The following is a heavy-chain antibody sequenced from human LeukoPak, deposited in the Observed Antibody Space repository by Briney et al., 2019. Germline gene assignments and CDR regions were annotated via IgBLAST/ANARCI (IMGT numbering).Heavy chain of an antibody. D-gene: IGHD2-2*01. CDR2: VYYSGST. V-gene: IGHV4-59*08. J-gene: IGHJ5*01. Sequence: KTSETLSLTCTVSGGSISSYYWSWIRQPPGKGLEWIGYVYYSGSTNYNPSLKTRLHLSVDTSKNRFSLKLSSVTAADTAMYYCASSPRLTTSWFLFDSWGHGTLVTVSS. CDR3: ASSPRLTTSWFLFDS. CDR1: GGSISSYY.